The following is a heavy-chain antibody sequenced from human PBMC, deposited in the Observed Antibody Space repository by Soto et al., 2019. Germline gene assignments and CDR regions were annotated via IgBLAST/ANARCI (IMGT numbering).Heavy chain of an antibody. CDR2: IKRDGTVT. D-gene: IGHD2-21*01. Sequence: EVQLVESGGGLVQPGESLRLSCAASGFTFSAFWMTWLRQAPGKGLEWVANIKRDGTVTHYGDSVEGRCTLSRDNAQKSLFLQLHSLRPEDTAMYYCASDLSTRGEFFYDAFDVWGQGTVVTVSS. CDR1: GFTFSAFW. CDR3: ASDLSTRGEFFYDAFDV. V-gene: IGHV3-7*05. J-gene: IGHJ3*01.